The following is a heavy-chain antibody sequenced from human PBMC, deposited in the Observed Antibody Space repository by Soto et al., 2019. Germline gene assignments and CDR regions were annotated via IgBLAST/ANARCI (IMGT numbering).Heavy chain of an antibody. CDR1: XFXFSTYT. CDR3: ARISVGVTFGRVVVQGPSDC. CDR2: ISGSSTYI. D-gene: IGHD3-16*02. Sequence: EVQLVESGGGLVKPGGSLRLSCVGSXFXFSTYTMNWVRQAPGKGPVWVSSISGSSTYIYYVDSVKGRFTISRDNAKNSLFLQKNNLRVEDTAVYNCARISVGVTFGRVVVQGPSDCWGQGTLAAVSS. V-gene: IGHV3-21*01. J-gene: IGHJ4*02.